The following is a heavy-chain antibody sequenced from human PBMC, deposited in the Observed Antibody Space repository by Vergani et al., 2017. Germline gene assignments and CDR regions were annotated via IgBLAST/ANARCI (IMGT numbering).Heavy chain of an antibody. Sequence: QVQLVQSGAEVGKPGASVKISCKASGYTFTAYYIHWVRQAPEQGLEWVGVISPDGFSTFYAQKFQGRVTITRDTSTSTVYVEVTSLRSDATAVYYCAREPPLTGCFDYWGQGTLVTVSS. D-gene: IGHD3-9*01. CDR3: AREPPLTGCFDY. CDR2: ISPDGFST. CDR1: GYTFTAYY. J-gene: IGHJ4*02. V-gene: IGHV1-46*03.